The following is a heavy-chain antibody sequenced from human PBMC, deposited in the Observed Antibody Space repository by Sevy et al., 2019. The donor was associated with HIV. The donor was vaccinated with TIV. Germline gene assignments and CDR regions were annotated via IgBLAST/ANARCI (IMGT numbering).Heavy chain of an antibody. Sequence: SETLSLTCAVYGGSFSGYYWSWIRQPPGKGLEWIGEINHSGSTNYNPSLKSRVTISVDTSKNQFSLKLSSVTAADTAVYYWARVGVTMVRGVEDYRGQGTLVTVSS. CDR3: ARVGVTMVRGVEDY. V-gene: IGHV4-34*01. D-gene: IGHD3-10*01. CDR1: GGSFSGYY. J-gene: IGHJ4*02. CDR2: INHSGST.